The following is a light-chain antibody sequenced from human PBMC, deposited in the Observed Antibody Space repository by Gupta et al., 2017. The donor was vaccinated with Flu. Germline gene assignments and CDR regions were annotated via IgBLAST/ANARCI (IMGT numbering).Light chain of an antibody. CDR2: GAS. V-gene: IGKV3-20*01. CDR3: KHYSSSSTMYT. Sequence: DIVLTQSPGTLSLSPGERATLSCRASQSVTSSYLAWYQQQPGQAPRLLIYGASKRATGLPDRFSGSGSGTDFTLNIRRMEPKEFAVYYCKHYSSSSTMYTFGQGTKLEIK. CDR1: QSVTSSY. J-gene: IGKJ2*01.